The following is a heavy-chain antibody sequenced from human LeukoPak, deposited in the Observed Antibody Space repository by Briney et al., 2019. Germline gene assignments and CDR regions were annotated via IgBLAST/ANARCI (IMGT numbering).Heavy chain of an antibody. Sequence: SETLSLTCAVSGYSISSGNYWGWIRQPPRKWLGWIGSIYHSGSTYYNPSLKSRVTILVDTSKNQFSLKLSSVTAADTAVYYCARAIVATIIDYWGQGTLVTVSS. CDR2: IYHSGST. CDR1: GYSISSGNY. J-gene: IGHJ4*02. D-gene: IGHD5-12*01. CDR3: ARAIVATIIDY. V-gene: IGHV4-38-2*01.